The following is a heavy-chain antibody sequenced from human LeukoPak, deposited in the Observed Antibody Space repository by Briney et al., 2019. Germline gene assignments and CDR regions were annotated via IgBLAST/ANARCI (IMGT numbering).Heavy chain of an antibody. V-gene: IGHV3-48*02. CDR2: ISSTSTTI. CDR3: ARDRSAPAEQYYYYYMDV. D-gene: IGHD1/OR15-1a*01. J-gene: IGHJ6*03. Sequence: GGSLRLSCAASGFTFSSYSMNWVRQAPGKGLEWVSYISSTSTTIYYADSVKGRFTISRDNAKNSLYLQMNSLRDEDTAVYYCARDRSAPAEQYYYYYMDVWGKGTTDTVSS. CDR1: GFTFSSYS.